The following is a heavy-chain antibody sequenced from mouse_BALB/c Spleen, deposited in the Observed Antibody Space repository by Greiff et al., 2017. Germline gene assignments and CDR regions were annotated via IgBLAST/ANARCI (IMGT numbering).Heavy chain of an antibody. V-gene: IGHV2-2*02. CDR2: IWSGGST. D-gene: IGHD1-1*01. J-gene: IGHJ3*01. Sequence: VKLMESGPGLVQPSQSLSITCTVSGFSLTSYGVHWVRQSPGKGLEWLGVIWSGGSTDYNAAFISRLSISKDNSKRQVFFKMNSLQANDTAIYYCARGKSYYGSSYWFAYWGQGTLVTVSA. CDR3: ARGKSYYGSSYWFAY. CDR1: GFSLTSYG.